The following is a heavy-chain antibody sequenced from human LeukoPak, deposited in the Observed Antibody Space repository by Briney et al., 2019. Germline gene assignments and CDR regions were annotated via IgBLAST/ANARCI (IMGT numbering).Heavy chain of an antibody. V-gene: IGHV4-59*01. CDR2: IHYSGSS. CDR1: GASISSSY. CDR3: ARAYSIAAVFDY. D-gene: IGHD6-13*01. J-gene: IGHJ4*02. Sequence: PSETLSLTCTVSGASISSSYWSWIRQPPGKGLEWIGYIHYSGSSNYNPSLESRVTTSVDTSKNQFSLNLNSVTAADTAMYYCARAYSIAAVFDYWGQGTLVTVSS.